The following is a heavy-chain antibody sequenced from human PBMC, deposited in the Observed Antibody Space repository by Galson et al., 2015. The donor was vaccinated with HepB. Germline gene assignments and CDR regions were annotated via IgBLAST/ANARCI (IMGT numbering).Heavy chain of an antibody. D-gene: IGHD3-9*01. Sequence: SVKVSCKASGYSFTSYIMHWVRQAPGQGFEWMGIINPSGGNTNYAQKFQGRVTMTRDTSTNTVYMDLSSLRSEDTAVYYCARSGLELTGMWRHWFDPWGQGTLVTVSS. V-gene: IGHV1-46*01. CDR1: GYSFTSYI. J-gene: IGHJ5*02. CDR3: ARSGLELTGMWRHWFDP. CDR2: INPSGGNT.